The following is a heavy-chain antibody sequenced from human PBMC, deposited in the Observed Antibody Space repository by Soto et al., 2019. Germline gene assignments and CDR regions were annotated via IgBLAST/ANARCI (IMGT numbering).Heavy chain of an antibody. CDR1: GGSISSGGYY. J-gene: IGHJ6*02. Sequence: SETLALTCTVSGGSISSGGYYWSWILQHPGKGLEWIGYIYYSGSTYYNPSLKSRVTISVDTSKNQFSLKLSSVTAADTAVYYCARDRAAIHYYYGMDVWGQGTTVTVSS. CDR3: ARDRAAIHYYYGMDV. V-gene: IGHV4-31*03. CDR2: IYYSGST. D-gene: IGHD2-2*02.